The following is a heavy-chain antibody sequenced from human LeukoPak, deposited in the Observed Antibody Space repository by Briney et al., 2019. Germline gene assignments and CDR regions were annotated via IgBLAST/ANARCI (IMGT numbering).Heavy chain of an antibody. CDR1: GFTFRWYT. CDR3: AKEGRVAAAGTVY. D-gene: IGHD6-13*01. CDR2: IDGDGYST. J-gene: IGHJ4*02. Sequence: GGSLRLSCAGSGFTFRWYTISWVRQAPGKGLEWLSSIDGDGYSTHYADSVKGRFTISRDNSKNTLYLQMNSLRAEDTAVYYCAKEGRVAAAGTVYWGQGTLVTVSS. V-gene: IGHV3-23*01.